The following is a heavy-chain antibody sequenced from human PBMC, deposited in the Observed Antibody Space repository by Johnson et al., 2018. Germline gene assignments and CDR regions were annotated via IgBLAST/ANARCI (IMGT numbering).Heavy chain of an antibody. J-gene: IGHJ6*02. D-gene: IGHD3-22*01. V-gene: IGHV3-30*18. CDR2: ISYDGSNK. CDR3: GKVLGGFYDRSGYYAMDV. CDR1: GFTFSSYG. Sequence: VQLLESGGGVVQPGRSLRLSCAASGFTFSSYGMHWVRQAPGKGLEWVAVISYDGSNKYYADSVKGRFTISRDNSKNTLYLQMNSVRTEDTAVYYCGKVLGGFYDRSGYYAMDVWGQGTTVTVSS.